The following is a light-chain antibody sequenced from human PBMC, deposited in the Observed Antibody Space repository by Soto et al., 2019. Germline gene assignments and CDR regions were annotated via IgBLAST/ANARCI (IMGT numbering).Light chain of an antibody. Sequence: QSVRAQPPSASGTPGQRVTISCSGSSSNIGSNYVYWYQQLPGTAPKVLIYKNNQRPSGVPDRFSGSKSGTSASLAISGLRSEDEADYYCAASDDSLSGPVFGGGTKLTVL. CDR2: KNN. V-gene: IGLV1-47*01. J-gene: IGLJ3*02. CDR3: AASDDSLSGPV. CDR1: SSNIGSNY.